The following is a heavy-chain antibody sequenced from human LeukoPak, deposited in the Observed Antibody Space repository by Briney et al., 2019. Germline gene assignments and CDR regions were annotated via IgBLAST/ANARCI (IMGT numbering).Heavy chain of an antibody. CDR3: ASPPYSSSWYFYYGMDV. J-gene: IGHJ6*02. CDR1: GFSFSRSW. D-gene: IGHD6-13*01. Sequence: GGSLRLSCEASGFSFSRSWMSWVRQGPGKGLEWVATINRDGSEKYYVDSVKGRFTISRDNPKNSLYLQMNSLRAEDMAVYYCASPPYSSSWYFYYGMDVWGQGTAVTVSS. V-gene: IGHV3-7*01. CDR2: INRDGSEK.